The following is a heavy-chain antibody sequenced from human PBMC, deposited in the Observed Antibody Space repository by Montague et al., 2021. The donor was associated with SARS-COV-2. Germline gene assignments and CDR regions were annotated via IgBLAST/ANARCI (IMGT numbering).Heavy chain of an antibody. CDR2: IEPSDSYT. CDR3: ARLRFLEWLHIPRGYYGMDV. V-gene: IGHV5-10-1*01. CDR1: GYSFTSYW. D-gene: IGHD3-3*01. J-gene: IGHJ6*02. Sequence: QSGAEVKKPGESLRISCKGSGYSFTSYWISWVRQMPGKGLEWMGRIEPSDSYTNYSPSFQGHVTISADKSISTAYLQWSSLKASDTAMYYCARLRFLEWLHIPRGYYGMDVWGQGTTVTVSS.